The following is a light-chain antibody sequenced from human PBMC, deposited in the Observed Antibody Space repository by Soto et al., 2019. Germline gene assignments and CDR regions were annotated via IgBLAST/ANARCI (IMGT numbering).Light chain of an antibody. V-gene: IGKV1-39*01. Sequence: DLQMTQSPSSLSASVGDRVTITCLARQSISSYLNWYQQKPGKAPKLLIYAASSLQSGVPSRFSGSGSGTDFTLTISSLQPEYFATYYCQQSYSTPYTFGQGTKVDIK. CDR2: AAS. J-gene: IGKJ2*01. CDR3: QQSYSTPYT. CDR1: QSISSY.